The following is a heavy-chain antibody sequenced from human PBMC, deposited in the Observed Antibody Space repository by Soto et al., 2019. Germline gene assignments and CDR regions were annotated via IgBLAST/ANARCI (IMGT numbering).Heavy chain of an antibody. Sequence: GSLRLSCAASGFSLYNYAMDWVRQAPGQGLEWVSYISLSSANIHYADSVRGRFTVSRDNAKNSLYLQMNSLRAEDTAVYYCVIDRSRGNEWARYVDLWGRGTLVTVSS. D-gene: IGHD1-1*01. V-gene: IGHV3-48*01. CDR3: VIDRSRGNEWARYVDL. J-gene: IGHJ2*01. CDR2: ISLSSANI. CDR1: GFSLYNYA.